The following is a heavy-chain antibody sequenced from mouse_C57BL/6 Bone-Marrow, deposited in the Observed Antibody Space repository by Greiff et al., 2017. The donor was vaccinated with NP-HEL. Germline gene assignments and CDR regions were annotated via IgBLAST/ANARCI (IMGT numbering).Heavy chain of an antibody. J-gene: IGHJ3*01. CDR1: GFTFSSYG. V-gene: IGHV5-6*01. CDR3: ARHYPHYYGSSYLFAY. D-gene: IGHD1-1*01. Sequence: EVHLVESGGDLVKPGGSLKLSCAASGFTFSSYGMSWVRPTPDKRLEWVATISSGGSYTYYPDSVKGRFTISRDNAKNTLYLQMSSLKSEATAMYYWARHYPHYYGSSYLFAYWGQGTLVTVSA. CDR2: ISSGGSYT.